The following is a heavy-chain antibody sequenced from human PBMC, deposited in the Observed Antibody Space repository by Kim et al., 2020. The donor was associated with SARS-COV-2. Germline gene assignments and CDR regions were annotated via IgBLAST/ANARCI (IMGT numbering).Heavy chain of an antibody. CDR3: AKDPGYGSGVDFDP. Sequence: GGSLRLSCAASGFIVSTYQMSWVRQAPGKGLEWVSVICSSGNTYYADSVRGRFIISRDDSKNSLYLQMNSLRTEDTAVYHCAKDPGYGSGVDFDPWGQGTLVTVSS. CDR1: GFIVSTYQ. CDR2: ICSSGNT. J-gene: IGHJ5*02. V-gene: IGHV3-66*03. D-gene: IGHD3-10*01.